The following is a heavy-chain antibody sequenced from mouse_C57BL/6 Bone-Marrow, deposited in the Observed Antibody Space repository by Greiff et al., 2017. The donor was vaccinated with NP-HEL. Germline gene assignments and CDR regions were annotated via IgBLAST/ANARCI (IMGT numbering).Heavy chain of an antibody. D-gene: IGHD2-10*01. CDR1: GYSFSSYW. CDR2: IYPGDGDT. CDR3: ARSYIYAMDY. V-gene: IGHV1-80*01. Sequence: VQLQQSGAELVKPGASVKISCKASGYSFSSYWMNWVQQRPGKGLEWIGQIYPGDGDTNYNGKFKGKATLTADKSSSTAYMQLSSLTSEDSAVYFCARSYIYAMDYWGKGTSVTVSS. J-gene: IGHJ4*01.